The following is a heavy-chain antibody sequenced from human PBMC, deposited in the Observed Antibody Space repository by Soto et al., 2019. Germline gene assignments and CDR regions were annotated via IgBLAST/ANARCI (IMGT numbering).Heavy chain of an antibody. V-gene: IGHV3-73*02. CDR3: TRLEDTAMDYYFYGMDV. D-gene: IGHD5-18*01. Sequence: EVQLVESGGGLVQPGGSLKLSCAASGFTFSGSAMHWVRQASGKGLEWVGRIRSKANSYATAYAASVNGRFTISRDDSKNMAYLQTNILKTEDTAVYYCTRLEDTAMDYYFYGMDVWGQGTTVTVSS. J-gene: IGHJ6*02. CDR2: IRSKANSYAT. CDR1: GFTFSGSA.